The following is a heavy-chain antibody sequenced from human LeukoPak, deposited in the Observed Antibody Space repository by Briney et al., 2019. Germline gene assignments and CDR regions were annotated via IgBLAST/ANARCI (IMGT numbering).Heavy chain of an antibody. CDR1: GFTFSSYA. D-gene: IGHD6-19*01. CDR3: AKGGAVAGPFDY. J-gene: IGHJ4*02. V-gene: IGHV3-23*01. Sequence: GGSLRLSCAASGFTFSSYAMSWVRQGPGKGQEWVSGISGSGGSTYYADSVKGRFTIPRDNSKNTLYLQMNSLRAEDTAVYYCAKGGAVAGPFDYWGQGTLVTVSS. CDR2: ISGSGGST.